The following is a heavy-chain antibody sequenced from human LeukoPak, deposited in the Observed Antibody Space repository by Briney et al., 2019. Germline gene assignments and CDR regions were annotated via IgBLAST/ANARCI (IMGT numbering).Heavy chain of an antibody. CDR1: GGSISSYY. V-gene: IGHV4-4*07. J-gene: IGHJ3*02. CDR3: ARDRGWLVKGDAFDI. Sequence: PSETLSLTCTVSGGSISSYYRSWIRQPAGKGLEWIGRIYTSGSTNYNPSLKSRVTMPVDTSKNQFSLKLSSVTAADTAVYYCARDRGWLVKGDAFDIWGQGTMVTVSS. D-gene: IGHD6-19*01. CDR2: IYTSGST.